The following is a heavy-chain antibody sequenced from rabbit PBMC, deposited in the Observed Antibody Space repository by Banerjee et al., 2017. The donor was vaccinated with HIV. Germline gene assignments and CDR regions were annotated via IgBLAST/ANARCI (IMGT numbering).Heavy chain of an antibody. CDR1: GFSFSSGYY. CDR3: ARRPYGSGSGYPL. CDR2: MDSDNSAT. V-gene: IGHV1S40*01. J-gene: IGHJ4*01. Sequence: QSLEESGGDLVKPGASLTLTCKASGFSFSSGYYMCWVRQAPGKGLEWIGCMDSDNSATAYASWAKGRFTISKTSSTTVTLQMTSLTAADTATYFCARRPYGSGSGYPLWGPGTLVTVS. D-gene: IGHD1-1*01.